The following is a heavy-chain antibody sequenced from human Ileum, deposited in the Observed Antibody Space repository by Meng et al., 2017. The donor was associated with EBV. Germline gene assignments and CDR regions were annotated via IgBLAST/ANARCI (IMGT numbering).Heavy chain of an antibody. J-gene: IGHJ4*02. V-gene: IGHV1-8*01. CDR3: VRTLERGDY. CDR2: MNPKTGTA. CDR1: GYTFTNYD. Sequence: QVQWVQSGAEVEKPGASVKVSCKASGYTFTNYDISWVRQATGQGLEWMGWMNPKTGTAHYAQKFQGRVSMTRDTSITTAYMELSSLTSEDTAVYYCVRTLERGDYWGQGTLVTVSS. D-gene: IGHD5-24*01.